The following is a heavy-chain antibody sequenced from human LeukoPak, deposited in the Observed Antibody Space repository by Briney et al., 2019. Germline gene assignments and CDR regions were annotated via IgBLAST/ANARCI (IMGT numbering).Heavy chain of an antibody. CDR1: GYTFTSYD. Sequence: ASVKVSCKASGYTFTSYDINWVRQATGQGLEWMGWMNPNSGNTGYAQKFQGRVTMTRNTSISTAYMELSSLRSEDTAVYYCARAPGETRRSLSNWFDPWGQGTLVTVSS. CDR3: ARAPGETRRSLSNWFDP. D-gene: IGHD7-27*01. CDR2: MNPNSGNT. J-gene: IGHJ5*02. V-gene: IGHV1-8*01.